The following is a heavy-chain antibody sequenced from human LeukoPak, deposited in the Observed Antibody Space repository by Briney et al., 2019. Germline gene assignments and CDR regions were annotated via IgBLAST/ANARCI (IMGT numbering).Heavy chain of an antibody. CDR1: GFTFSSYW. Sequence: TGGSLRLSCAASGFTFSSYWMHWVRQAPGKGLVWVSHINSDGSSTSYADSVRGRFTISRDNAKNTLFLQMNILRAEDTAVYYCGRRAWERRDAFDIWGQGTMVTVAS. V-gene: IGHV3-74*01. CDR2: INSDGSST. CDR3: GRRAWERRDAFDI. D-gene: IGHD1-26*01. J-gene: IGHJ3*02.